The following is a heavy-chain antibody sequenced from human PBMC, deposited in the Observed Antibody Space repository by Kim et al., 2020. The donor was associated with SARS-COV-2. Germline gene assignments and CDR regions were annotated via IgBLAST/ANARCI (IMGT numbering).Heavy chain of an antibody. J-gene: IGHJ3*02. Sequence: GGSLRRSCAASGFTFSSYGMHWVRQAPGKGLEWVAVIWYDGSNKYYADSVKGRFTISRDNSKNTLYLQMNSLRAEDTAVYYCSRDLPFGSGSSDALDIWGQGTMVTVSS. CDR1: GFTFSSYG. D-gene: IGHD3-10*01. CDR2: IWYDGSNK. V-gene: IGHV3-33*01. CDR3: SRDLPFGSGSSDALDI.